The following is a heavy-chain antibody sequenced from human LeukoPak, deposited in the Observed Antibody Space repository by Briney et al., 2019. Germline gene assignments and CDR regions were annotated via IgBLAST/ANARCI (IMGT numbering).Heavy chain of an antibody. J-gene: IGHJ5*02. CDR2: INPNSGGT. D-gene: IGHD5-18*01. CDR1: GYTFTGYY. CDR3: TRGPVPLRGYSYGNSQPFDP. Sequence: GASVKVSCKASGYTFTGYYMHWVRQATGQGLEWMGWINPNSGGTNYAQKFQGRVTMTRDTSISTAYMELSRLRSDDTAVYYCTRGPVPLRGYSYGNSQPFDPWGQGTLVTVSS. V-gene: IGHV1-2*02.